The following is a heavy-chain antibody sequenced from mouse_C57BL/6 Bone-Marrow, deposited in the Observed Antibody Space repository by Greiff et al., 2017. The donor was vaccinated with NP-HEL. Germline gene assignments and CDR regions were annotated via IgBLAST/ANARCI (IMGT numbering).Heavy chain of an antibody. CDR3: ARRGIGLRAWFAY. CDR1: GYTFTSYG. V-gene: IGHV1-81*01. J-gene: IGHJ3*01. D-gene: IGHD2-4*01. Sequence: QVQLQQSGAELARPGASVKLSCKASGYTFTSYGISWVKQRTGQGLEWIGEIYPRSGNTYYNEKFKGKATLTADKSSRTAYMELRSLTSEDSAVYFCARRGIGLRAWFAYWGQGTLVTVSA. CDR2: IYPRSGNT.